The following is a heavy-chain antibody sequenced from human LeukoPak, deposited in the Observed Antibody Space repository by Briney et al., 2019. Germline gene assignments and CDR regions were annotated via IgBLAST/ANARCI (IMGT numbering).Heavy chain of an antibody. V-gene: IGHV4-59*08. D-gene: IGHD4-17*01. J-gene: IGHJ5*02. CDR1: GGSISSYY. CDR2: IYYSGST. CDR3: ARRTVPLGWFDP. Sequence: SETLSLTCTVSGGSISSYYWSWIRQPPGKGLEWIGYIYYSGSTNYNPSLKSRVTISVDTSKNQFSLKLSSVTAADTAVYYCARRTVPLGWFDPWGQGTLVTVSS.